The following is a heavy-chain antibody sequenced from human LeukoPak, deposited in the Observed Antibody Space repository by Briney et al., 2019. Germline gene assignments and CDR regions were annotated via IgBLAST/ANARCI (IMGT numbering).Heavy chain of an antibody. Sequence: SETLSLTCTVSDGPISSYYWNWIRQPAGKGLEWIGRIYSSGSTNYNPSLKSRVTMSVDTSKNQFSLNLSSVTAADTALYYCARGSRNCSGGSCYSSWDYWGQGTLVTVSS. CDR1: DGPISSYY. D-gene: IGHD2-15*01. CDR3: ARGSRNCSGGSCYSSWDY. J-gene: IGHJ4*02. V-gene: IGHV4-4*07. CDR2: IYSSGST.